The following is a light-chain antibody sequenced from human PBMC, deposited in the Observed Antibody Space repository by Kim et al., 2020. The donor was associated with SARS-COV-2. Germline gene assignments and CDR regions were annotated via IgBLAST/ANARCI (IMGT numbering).Light chain of an antibody. CDR3: QAWDSSTVV. Sequence: VSPGQTASISCSGDKLGDKYACWYQQKPGQSPVLVIYQDSKRPSGIPERFSGSNSGNTATLTISGTQAMDEADYYCQAWDSSTVVFGGGTQLTVL. V-gene: IGLV3-1*01. J-gene: IGLJ2*01. CDR1: KLGDKY. CDR2: QDS.